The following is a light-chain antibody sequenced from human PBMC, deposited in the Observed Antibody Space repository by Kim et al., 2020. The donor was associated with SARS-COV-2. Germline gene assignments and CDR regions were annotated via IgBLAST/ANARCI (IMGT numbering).Light chain of an antibody. CDR3: QAWDSSTVV. Sequence: VSPGQTASISCSGDKLGDKYACWYQQKPGQSPVLVIYQDSKRPSGIPERFSGSNSGNTATLTISGTQAMDEADYYCQAWDSSTVVFGGGTQLTVL. V-gene: IGLV3-1*01. J-gene: IGLJ2*01. CDR1: KLGDKY. CDR2: QDS.